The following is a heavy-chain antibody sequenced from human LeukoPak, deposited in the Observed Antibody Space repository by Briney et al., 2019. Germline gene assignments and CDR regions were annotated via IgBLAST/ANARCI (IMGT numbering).Heavy chain of an antibody. Sequence: GASVKVSCKASGYTFTSYYMHWVRQAPGQGLEWMGIINPSGGSTSYAQKFQGRVTMTRDTSTSTVYMELSSLRSEDTAVYYCASDLGQWLVEDWFDPWGQGTLVTVSS. V-gene: IGHV1-46*01. D-gene: IGHD6-19*01. CDR3: ASDLGQWLVEDWFDP. CDR1: GYTFTSYY. CDR2: INPSGGST. J-gene: IGHJ5*02.